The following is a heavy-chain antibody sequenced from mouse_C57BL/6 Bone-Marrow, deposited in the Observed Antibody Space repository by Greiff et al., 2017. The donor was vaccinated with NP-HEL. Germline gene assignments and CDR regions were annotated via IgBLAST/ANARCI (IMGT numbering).Heavy chain of an antibody. CDR2: IWWDDDK. CDR1: GFSLSTFGMG. V-gene: IGHV8-8*01. J-gene: IGHJ4*01. Sequence: QVTLKVSGPGILQPSQTLSLTCSFSGFSLSTFGMGVGWIRQPSGQGLEWLAHIWWDDDKYYNPALKRRLSISKDTSKNHGFLKIANVDTANTATDYCARNDYYSSSYGYAMDYWGQGTSVTVSS. CDR3: ARNDYYSSSYGYAMDY. D-gene: IGHD1-1*01.